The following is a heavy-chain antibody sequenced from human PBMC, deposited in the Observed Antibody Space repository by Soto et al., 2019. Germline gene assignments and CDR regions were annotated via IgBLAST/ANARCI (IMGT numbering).Heavy chain of an antibody. D-gene: IGHD1-26*01. CDR1: GGSFSGYY. J-gene: IGHJ6*02. V-gene: IGHV4-34*01. CDR2: INHSGNT. CDR3: ASSGQDVPTGFYYPDMDV. Sequence: SETLSLTCSIYGGSFSGYYWSWIRQPPGKGLEWIGEINHSGNTNYNPSLKSRVTISVDTSNNQFSLKLNSVTAADTAVYYCASSGQDVPTGFYYPDMDVWGQGITVTVSS.